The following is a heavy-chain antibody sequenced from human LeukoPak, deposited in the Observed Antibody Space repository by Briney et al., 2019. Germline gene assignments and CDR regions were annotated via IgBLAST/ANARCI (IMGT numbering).Heavy chain of an antibody. CDR1: GDTFSSYA. Sequence: SVKVSCKASGDTFSSYAISWVRQAPGQGLEWMGGIIPIFGTANYAQKFQGRVTITTDESTSTAYMELSSLRSEDTAVYYCARAYSVGCYYDRGAFQHWGQGTLVTVSS. D-gene: IGHD3-22*01. CDR3: ARAYSVGCYYDRGAFQH. J-gene: IGHJ1*01. V-gene: IGHV1-69*05. CDR2: IIPIFGTA.